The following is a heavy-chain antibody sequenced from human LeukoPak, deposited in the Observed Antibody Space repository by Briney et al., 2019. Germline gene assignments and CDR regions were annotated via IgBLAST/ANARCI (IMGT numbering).Heavy chain of an antibody. CDR3: AKDGPAMVRGVIGP. CDR1: GFTFSSYG. V-gene: IGHV3-30*18. D-gene: IGHD3-10*01. J-gene: IGHJ5*02. Sequence: GGSLRLSCAASGFTFSSYGMHWVRQAPGKGLEWVAVISYDGSNKYYADSVKGRFTISRDNSKNTLYLQTNSLRAEDTAVYYCAKDGPAMVRGVIGPWGQGTLATVSS. CDR2: ISYDGSNK.